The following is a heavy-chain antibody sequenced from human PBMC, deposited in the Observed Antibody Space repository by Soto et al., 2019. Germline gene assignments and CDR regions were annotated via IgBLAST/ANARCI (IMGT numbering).Heavy chain of an antibody. D-gene: IGHD3-22*01. Sequence: QVQLRESGPGLVKSSETLSLTCTVSGASIRSYYWSWIRQPLGKGLEWIGYIYYSGGTNYNPSLKSRLTISLDTSKSQFSLKLSSVTAADTAVYDCARPWTTRNYDNSYFDLWGRGTLVTVSS. V-gene: IGHV4-59*01. CDR3: ARPWTTRNYDNSYFDL. CDR1: GASIRSYY. CDR2: IYYSGGT. J-gene: IGHJ2*01.